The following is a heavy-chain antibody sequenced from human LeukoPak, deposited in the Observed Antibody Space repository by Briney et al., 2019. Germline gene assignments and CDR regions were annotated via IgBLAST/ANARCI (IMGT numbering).Heavy chain of an antibody. J-gene: IGHJ4*02. CDR3: ARDSGSYSFDY. CDR2: IYYSGST. V-gene: IGHV4-59*12. D-gene: IGHD1-26*01. Sequence: KASETLSLTCTVSGGSISSYYWSWIRQPPGKGLEWIGYIYYSGSTNYNPSLKSRVTISVDTSKNQFSLKLSSVTAADTAVYYCARDSGSYSFDYWGQGTLVTVSS. CDR1: GGSISSYY.